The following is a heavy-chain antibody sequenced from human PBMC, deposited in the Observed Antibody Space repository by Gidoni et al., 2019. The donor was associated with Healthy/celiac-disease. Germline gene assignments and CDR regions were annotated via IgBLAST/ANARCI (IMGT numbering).Heavy chain of an antibody. CDR2: IYHSGST. J-gene: IGHJ4*02. D-gene: IGHD4-17*01. V-gene: IGHV4-38-2*02. CDR3: ARFGYDYGDYFDY. Sequence: QVPLHESCPGLVKPSGPLSLTCTLSGYSISSGYYWGWIRQPPGKGLEWIGSIYHSGSTYYNPSLKSRVTISVDTSKNQFSLKLSSVTAADTAVYYCARFGYDYGDYFDYWGQGTLVTVSS. CDR1: GYSISSGYY.